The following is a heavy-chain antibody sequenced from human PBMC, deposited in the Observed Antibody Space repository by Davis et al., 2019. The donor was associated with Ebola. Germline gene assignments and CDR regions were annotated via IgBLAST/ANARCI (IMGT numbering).Heavy chain of an antibody. CDR2: INHSGST. CDR1: GGSFSGYY. V-gene: IGHV4-34*01. Sequence: MPSETLSLTRAVYGGSFSGYYWSWIRQPPGKGLEWIGEINHSGSTNYNPSLKSRVTISVDTSKNQFSLKLSSVTAADTAVYYCAREGYSSSWYLDYWGQGTLVTVSS. J-gene: IGHJ4*02. D-gene: IGHD6-13*01. CDR3: AREGYSSSWYLDY.